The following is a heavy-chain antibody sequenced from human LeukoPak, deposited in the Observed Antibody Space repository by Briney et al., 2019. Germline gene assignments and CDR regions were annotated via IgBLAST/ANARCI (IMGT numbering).Heavy chain of an antibody. CDR1: GGSISGYY. V-gene: IGHV4-59*01. Sequence: SETLSLTCTVSGGSISGYYWSWIRQPPGKGLEWIGYIYYSGSTNYNPSLKSRVTISVDTSKNQFSLRLSSVSAADTAVYYCARHYGSGNNWFDPWGQGTLVTVSS. D-gene: IGHD3-10*01. CDR3: ARHYGSGNNWFDP. J-gene: IGHJ5*02. CDR2: IYYSGST.